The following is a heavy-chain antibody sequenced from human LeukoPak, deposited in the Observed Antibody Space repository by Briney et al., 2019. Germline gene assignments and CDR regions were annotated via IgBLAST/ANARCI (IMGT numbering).Heavy chain of an antibody. J-gene: IGHJ3*02. CDR1: GFTFTSYA. Sequence: GRSLRLSCAASGFTFTSYAMSWVRQAPGKGLEWVSAISGSGGSTYYADSVKGRFTISRDNSKNTLYLQMNSLRAEDTAVYYCAKDFGIVVVFDAFDIWGQGTMVTVSS. D-gene: IGHD3-22*01. CDR2: ISGSGGST. V-gene: IGHV3-23*01. CDR3: AKDFGIVVVFDAFDI.